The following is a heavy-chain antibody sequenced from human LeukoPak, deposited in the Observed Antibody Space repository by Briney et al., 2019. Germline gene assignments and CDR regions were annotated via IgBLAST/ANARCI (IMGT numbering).Heavy chain of an antibody. CDR3: ARDRGGSFDY. D-gene: IGHD1-26*01. CDR2: ISSSSSYI. V-gene: IGHV3-21*01. Sequence: GGSLRLSCAASGFTFSSYSMNWVRQAPGKGLEWVSSISSSSSYIYYADSVKSRFTISRDNAKNSLYLQMNSLRAEDTAVYYCARDRGGSFDYWGQGTLVTVSS. CDR1: GFTFSSYS. J-gene: IGHJ4*02.